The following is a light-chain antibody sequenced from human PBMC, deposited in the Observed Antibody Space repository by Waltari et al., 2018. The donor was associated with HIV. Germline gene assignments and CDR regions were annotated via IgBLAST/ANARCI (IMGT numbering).Light chain of an antibody. J-gene: IGLJ2*01. CDR2: DVT. V-gene: IGLV2-11*01. CDR3: CSYAGSFTLI. CDR1: RSAAGGYYY. Sequence: QSAMPQPRSASGPPGHSVTISRTRTRSAAGGYYYVPWYQHHPGNAPTLLIYDVTKRPSVVPDRFSGSKSGNAASLTISGLQAEDEADYHCCSYAGSFTLIFGGGTTVTVL.